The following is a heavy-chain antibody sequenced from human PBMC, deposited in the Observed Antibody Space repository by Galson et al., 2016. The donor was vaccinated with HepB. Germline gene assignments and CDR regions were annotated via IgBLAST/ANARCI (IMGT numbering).Heavy chain of an antibody. V-gene: IGHV1-18*01. Sequence: SVKVSCKASGYTFTTYGISWVRQAPGQGLEWMGWISAYNGNTNYAHKLQGRVTMTTDTSTSTAYMELRSLRSADTAVYYCARHPRKFRSQLLDISYYYYAMDVWGQGTTVTVSS. CDR2: ISAYNGNT. CDR1: GYTFTTYG. CDR3: ARHPRKFRSQLLDISYYYYAMDV. J-gene: IGHJ6*02. D-gene: IGHD2-2*01.